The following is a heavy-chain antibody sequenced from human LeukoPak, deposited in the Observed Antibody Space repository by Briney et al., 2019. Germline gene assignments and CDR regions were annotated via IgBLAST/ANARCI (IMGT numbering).Heavy chain of an antibody. Sequence: SEILSLTCAVSGDSISSGYYWGWIRQPPGKGLEWIGSMYHSGSTYYNPSLQSRLTMSADTSKNQFSLKLSSVTAADTAVYYCARGGYYGSGNDFRFDPWGQGTLVTVSS. D-gene: IGHD3-10*01. CDR2: MYHSGST. CDR1: GDSISSGYY. J-gene: IGHJ5*02. CDR3: ARGGYYGSGNDFRFDP. V-gene: IGHV4-38-2*01.